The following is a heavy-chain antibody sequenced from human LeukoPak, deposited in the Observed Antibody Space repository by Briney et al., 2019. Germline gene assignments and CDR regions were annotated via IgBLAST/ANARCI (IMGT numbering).Heavy chain of an antibody. J-gene: IGHJ4*02. CDR1: GFTFSNVW. CDR2: ISYGVSNK. CDR3: ARRPAQYFDS. V-gene: IGHV3-30-3*01. Sequence: GSLRLSCAASGFTFSNVWMSWVRQAPGKGLEWVAVISYGVSNKYYADSVKGRFTISRDNSNNTLYLQMNSLRPEDTAVYYCARRPAQYFDSWGQGTLVTVSS.